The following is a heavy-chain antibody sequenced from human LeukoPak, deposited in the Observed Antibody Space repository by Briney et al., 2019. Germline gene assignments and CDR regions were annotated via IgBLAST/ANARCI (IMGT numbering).Heavy chain of an antibody. CDR2: IHINADT. CDR1: GFIINNNH. J-gene: IGHJ3*01. CDR3: ARDGLDSSGPVAFDV. Sequence: GGSLRLSCVASGFIINNNHVSWVRQAPGRGLEWVSIIHINADTHYADSVKGRFTIYRDNSKNTLYLQMNSLRSEDTAVYYCARDGLDSSGPVAFDVWGQGAMVTVSS. D-gene: IGHD3-22*01. V-gene: IGHV3-66*01.